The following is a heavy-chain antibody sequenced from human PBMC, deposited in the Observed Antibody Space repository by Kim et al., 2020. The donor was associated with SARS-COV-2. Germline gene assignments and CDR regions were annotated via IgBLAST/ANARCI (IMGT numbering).Heavy chain of an antibody. V-gene: IGHV4-59*01. Sequence: SETLSLTCTVSGGSISSYYWSWIRQPPGKGLEWIGYIYYSGSTNYNPSLKSRVTISVDTSKNQFSLKLSSVTAADTAVYYCARVPSGSYGGVYYYYGMDVWGQGTTVTVSS. CDR1: GGSISSYY. D-gene: IGHD1-26*01. CDR3: ARVPSGSYGGVYYYYGMDV. J-gene: IGHJ6*02. CDR2: IYYSGST.